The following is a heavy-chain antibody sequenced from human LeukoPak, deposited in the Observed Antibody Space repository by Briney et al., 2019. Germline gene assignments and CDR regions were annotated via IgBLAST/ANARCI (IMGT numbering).Heavy chain of an antibody. V-gene: IGHV4-38-2*02. Sequence: SETLSLTCTVSGGSISSGYYWGWIRQPPGKGLEWLRSIYHSGSTYYNPSLKSRVTISVDTSKNQFSLKLSSVTAADTAVYYCARAASSGGDYFDYWGQGTLVTVSS. CDR1: GGSISSGYY. CDR3: ARAASSGGDYFDY. J-gene: IGHJ4*02. CDR2: IYHSGST. D-gene: IGHD1-1*01.